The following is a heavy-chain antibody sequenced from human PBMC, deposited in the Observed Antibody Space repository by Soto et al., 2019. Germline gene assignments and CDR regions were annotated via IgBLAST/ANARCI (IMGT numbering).Heavy chain of an antibody. CDR3: ATDGAAGAVMGV. V-gene: IGHV3-21*06. CDR2: ISSGGEYI. D-gene: IGHD6-13*01. J-gene: IGHJ6*02. Sequence: EVQLVESGGGLVKPGGSLRLSCTASGLIFSNYGMNWVRQAAGKRPEWVSSISSGGEYIDYADSVKVRLTISRDNANNILSLQLTRLGVADTAVYYCATDGAAGAVMGVWGQGTTVTVSS. CDR1: GLIFSNYG.